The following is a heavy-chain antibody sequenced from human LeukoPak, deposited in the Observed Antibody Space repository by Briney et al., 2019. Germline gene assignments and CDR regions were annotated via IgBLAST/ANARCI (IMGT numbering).Heavy chain of an antibody. D-gene: IGHD6-13*01. J-gene: IGHJ1*01. CDR1: GFTFSAYA. V-gene: IGHV3-23*01. CDR2: ISGSGGST. Sequence: GGSLRLSCEASGFTFSAYAMTWVRQAPGKGLEWVSAISGSGGSTYYADSVKGRFTISRDNSKNTQYLQMNSLRAEDTAVYYCAKDRGYSSSWYPFQHWGQGTLVTVSS. CDR3: AKDRGYSSSWYPFQH.